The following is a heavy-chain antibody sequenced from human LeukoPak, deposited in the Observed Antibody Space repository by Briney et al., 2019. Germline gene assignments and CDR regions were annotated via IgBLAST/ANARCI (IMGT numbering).Heavy chain of an antibody. Sequence: ASVKVSCKASGYTFASYYMHWVRQASGQGLEWMGWINPNTGGTNFAQRFQGRVTMTRDTSIRTTYMELSRLTSDDTAVYYCARDLRPASTVVIPGEFDFWAQGTLVTVSS. CDR2: INPNTGGT. J-gene: IGHJ4*02. CDR1: GYTFASYY. CDR3: ARDLRPASTVVIPGEFDF. D-gene: IGHD4-23*01. V-gene: IGHV1-2*02.